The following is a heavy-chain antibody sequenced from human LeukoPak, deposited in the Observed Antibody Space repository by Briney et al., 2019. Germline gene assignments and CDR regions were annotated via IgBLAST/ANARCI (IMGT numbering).Heavy chain of an antibody. CDR3: ARVGSSGYYAFDI. CDR1: GYTFTGYY. Sequence: ASVKVSCKASGYTFTGYYMHWVRQAPGQGLEWMGWINPNSGGTNYAQKFQGRVTMTRDTSISTAYMELSRPRSDDTAVYYCARVGSSGYYAFDIWGQGTMVTVSS. CDR2: INPNSGGT. J-gene: IGHJ3*02. D-gene: IGHD3-22*01. V-gene: IGHV1-2*02.